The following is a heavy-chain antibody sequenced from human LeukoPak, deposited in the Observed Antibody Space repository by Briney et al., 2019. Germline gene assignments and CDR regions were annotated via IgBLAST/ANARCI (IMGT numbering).Heavy chain of an antibody. D-gene: IGHD3-10*01. CDR2: ISSSGST. Sequence: SETLSLTCTVSGDSISSGDYYWSWIRQPAGKGLEWIGRISSSGSTNYNPSLKSRVTISVDTSKNQFSLKLSSVTAADTAVYYCAREGITMVRGVHRLRNWFDPWGQGTLVTVSS. J-gene: IGHJ5*02. CDR1: GDSISSGDYY. CDR3: AREGITMVRGVHRLRNWFDP. V-gene: IGHV4-61*02.